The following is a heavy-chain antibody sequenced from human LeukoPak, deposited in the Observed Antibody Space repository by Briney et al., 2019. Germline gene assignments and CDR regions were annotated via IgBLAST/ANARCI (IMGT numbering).Heavy chain of an antibody. CDR1: GFTFSSYW. Sequence: GGSLRLSCAASGFTFSSYWMSWVPQAPGKGLEWVANIKQDGSEKYYVDSVKGRFTISRDNAKNSLYLQMNSLRAEDTAVYYCAKEVVVVINIPTEAGFDYWGQGTLVTVSS. CDR3: AKEVVVVINIPTEAGFDY. V-gene: IGHV3-7*01. CDR2: IKQDGSEK. J-gene: IGHJ4*02. D-gene: IGHD3-22*01.